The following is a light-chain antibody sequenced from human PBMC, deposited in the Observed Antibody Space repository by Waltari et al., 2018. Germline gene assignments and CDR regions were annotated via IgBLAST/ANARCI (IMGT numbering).Light chain of an antibody. CDR3: QTGGHGTWV. CDR2: VNSDGSH. Sequence: QLVLTQSPSASASLGASVKLTCTLSSGHSSNVIAWLPQRPEKGPRYLMKVNSDGSHSKGDEIPDRFSGSSAGAERYLTISSLQSEDEGDYYCQTGGHGTWVFGGGTKLPVL. J-gene: IGLJ3*02. V-gene: IGLV4-69*01. CDR1: SGHSSNV.